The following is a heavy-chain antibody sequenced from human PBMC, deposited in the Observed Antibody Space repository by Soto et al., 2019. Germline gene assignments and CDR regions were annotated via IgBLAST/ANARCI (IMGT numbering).Heavy chain of an antibody. V-gene: IGHV4-31*03. CDR3: ARYSQATVVTLDYYYYYGMDV. CDR2: IYYSGST. CDR1: GGSISSGGYY. J-gene: IGHJ6*02. Sequence: QVQLQESGPGLVKPSQTLSLTCTVSGGSISSGGYYWSWIRQHPGKGLEWIGYIYYSGSTYYNPSLKSRVTISVDTSKNQFSLKLSSVTAADTAVYYCARYSQATVVTLDYYYYYGMDVWGQGTTVTVSS. D-gene: IGHD4-17*01.